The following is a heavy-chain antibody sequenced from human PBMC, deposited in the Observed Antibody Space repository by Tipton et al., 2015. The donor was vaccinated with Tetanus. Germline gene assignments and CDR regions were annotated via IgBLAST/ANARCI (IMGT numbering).Heavy chain of an antibody. CDR2: IYDSGDT. J-gene: IGHJ4*02. CDR1: GGSIRGGTFY. V-gene: IGHV4-39*01. D-gene: IGHD2-15*01. Sequence: TLSLTCTVSGGSIRGGTFYWGWIRQPPGKGLEWIGSIYDSGDTYYIPSLKSRVTISVDTTKNQFSLNLNSMAAADTGVYYCARQQGGCLSTFDYWGQGGRVAVSS. CDR3: ARQQGGCLSTFDY.